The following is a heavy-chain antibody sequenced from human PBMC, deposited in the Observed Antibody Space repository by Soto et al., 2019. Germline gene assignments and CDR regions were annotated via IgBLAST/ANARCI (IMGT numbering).Heavy chain of an antibody. CDR3: AINSYDTEPY. J-gene: IGHJ3*01. CDR1: GGTFSSYT. CDR2: IIPILGVA. V-gene: IGHV1-69*02. D-gene: IGHD3-22*01. Sequence: QVQLVQSGADVKKPGSSVKVSCKASGGTFSSYTIRWVRQAPGQGLEWMGRIIPILGVANYAHKFQGRVTITADKSTSTAYMELSSLRSEATAMYFCAINSYDTEPYWGQGTMVTVSP.